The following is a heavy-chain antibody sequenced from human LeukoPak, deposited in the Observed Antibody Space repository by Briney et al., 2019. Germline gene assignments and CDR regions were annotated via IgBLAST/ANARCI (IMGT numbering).Heavy chain of an antibody. J-gene: IGHJ4*02. D-gene: IGHD6-13*01. Sequence: PGGSLRLSCAASGFTFSSYSMNWVRQAPGKGLEWVSYISSSSSTIYYADSVKGRFTISRDTAKNSLYLQMNSLSAEDTAVYYCARGSSSSSWYYFDYWGQGTLVTVSS. V-gene: IGHV3-48*04. CDR2: ISSSSSTI. CDR3: ARGSSSSSWYYFDY. CDR1: GFTFSSYS.